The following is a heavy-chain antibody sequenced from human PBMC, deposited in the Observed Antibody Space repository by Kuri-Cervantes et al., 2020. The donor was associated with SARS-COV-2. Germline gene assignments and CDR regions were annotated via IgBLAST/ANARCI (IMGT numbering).Heavy chain of an antibody. D-gene: IGHD4-23*01. CDR3: AKDLGYGGNSAGYGMDV. CDR1: GFPFGSYA. V-gene: IGHV3-23*01. Sequence: GGSLRLSCAVSGFPFGSYAISWVRQAPGKGLEWVSGTSGSGGSSYYADPVKGRFTIPRDNSKNTLFLQMNSLRVEDTAVYYCAKDLGYGGNSAGYGMDVWGQGTTVTVSS. J-gene: IGHJ6*02. CDR2: TSGSGGSS.